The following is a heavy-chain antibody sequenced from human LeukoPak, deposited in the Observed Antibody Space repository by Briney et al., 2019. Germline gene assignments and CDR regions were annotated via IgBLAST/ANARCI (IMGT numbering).Heavy chain of an antibody. CDR1: GFSFSSYS. Sequence: GGSLRLSCAASGFSFSSYSMSWVRQAPGKGLEWVASISSRSSYKYYGASVKGRFTISRESAWNSLSLQMNSLRVEDTAVYYCARAVAVAGGGYYFDNWGQGTLVTVSS. CDR2: ISSRSSYK. J-gene: IGHJ4*02. D-gene: IGHD6-19*01. CDR3: ARAVAVAGGGYYFDN. V-gene: IGHV3-21*01.